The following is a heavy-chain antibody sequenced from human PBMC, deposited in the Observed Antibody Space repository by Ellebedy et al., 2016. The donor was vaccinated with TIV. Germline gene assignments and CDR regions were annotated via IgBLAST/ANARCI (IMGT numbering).Heavy chain of an antibody. CDR1: GFTFSSYD. V-gene: IGHV3-13*01. J-gene: IGHJ4*02. Sequence: PGGSLRLSCAASGFTFSSYDMHWVRQGSGNGLEWVSSIGAAGDTYYAGFVKGRVAISRENAKNSLYLQLKNVRVGDTAVYYCARATAGFDYWGQGTLVTVSS. CDR3: ARATAGFDY. D-gene: IGHD1-14*01. CDR2: IGAAGDT.